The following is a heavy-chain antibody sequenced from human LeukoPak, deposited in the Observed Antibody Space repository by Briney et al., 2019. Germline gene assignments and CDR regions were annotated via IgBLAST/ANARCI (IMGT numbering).Heavy chain of an antibody. D-gene: IGHD3-22*01. CDR3: AKDRYYYDSSGYSRAFDI. V-gene: IGHV1-46*01. CDR2: INPSGGST. CDR1: RYTFTSYY. Sequence: ASVKVSCKASRYTFTSYYMHWVRQAPGQGLEWMGIINPSGGSTSYAQKFQGRVTMTRDTSTSTVYMELSSLRSEDTAVYYCAKDRYYYDSSGYSRAFDIWGQGTMVTVSS. J-gene: IGHJ3*02.